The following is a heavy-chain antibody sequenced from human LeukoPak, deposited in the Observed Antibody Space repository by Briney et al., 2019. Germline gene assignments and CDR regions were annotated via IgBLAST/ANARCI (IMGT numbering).Heavy chain of an antibody. CDR2: IGGGSI. CDR1: GFTLRNYE. V-gene: IGHV3-48*03. Sequence: GGSLRLSCAASGFTLRNYEMNWVRQAPGRGRECGSDIGGGSIYYADLVTGRLTISRDNAKNSLYLQMNSLRVEDTAIYYCARMRELRVGGLGDYFFYGMDVWGQGTTVAVSS. CDR3: ARMRELRVGGLGDYFFYGMDV. D-gene: IGHD1-26*01. J-gene: IGHJ6*02.